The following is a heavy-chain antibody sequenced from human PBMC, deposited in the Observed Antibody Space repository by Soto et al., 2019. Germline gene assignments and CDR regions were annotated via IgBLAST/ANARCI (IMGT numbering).Heavy chain of an antibody. J-gene: IGHJ4*02. CDR1: VFTFSSYA. Sequence: GGSLRLSCLASVFTFSSYAMSWVRQAPGKGLEWVSGISGSGSSTYYADSVKGRFTISRDNAKKSLYLQMNSLRAEDTAMYYCARGPYWGQGTLVTVSS. CDR3: ARGPY. CDR2: ISGSGSST. V-gene: IGHV3-23*01.